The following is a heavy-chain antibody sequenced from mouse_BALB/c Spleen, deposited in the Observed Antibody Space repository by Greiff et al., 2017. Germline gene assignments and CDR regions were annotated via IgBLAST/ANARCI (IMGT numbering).Heavy chain of an antibody. CDR3: ARDYGSSLDY. V-gene: IGHV1S126*01. CDR1: GYSFTSYW. CDR2: IDPSDSET. J-gene: IGHJ2*01. D-gene: IGHD1-1*01. Sequence: QVQLKESGPQLVRPGASVKISCKASGYSFTSYWMHWVKQRPGQGLEWIGMIDPSDSETRLNQKFKDKATLTVDKSSSTAYMQLSSPTSEDSAVYYCARDYGSSLDYWGQGTTLTVSS.